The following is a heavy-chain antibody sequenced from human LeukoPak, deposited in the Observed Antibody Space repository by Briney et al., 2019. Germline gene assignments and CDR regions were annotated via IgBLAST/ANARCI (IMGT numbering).Heavy chain of an antibody. CDR2: ISGSGGST. J-gene: IGHJ4*02. Sequence: PGGSLRLSCAASGFTFSSYAMSWVRQAPGKGLEWVSAISGSGGSTYYADSAKGRFTISRDNSKNTLYLQMNSLRAEDTAVYYCAKSWDRTYYDILTGYWTFDYWGQGTLVTVSS. D-gene: IGHD3-9*01. CDR3: AKSWDRTYYDILTGYWTFDY. V-gene: IGHV3-23*01. CDR1: GFTFSSYA.